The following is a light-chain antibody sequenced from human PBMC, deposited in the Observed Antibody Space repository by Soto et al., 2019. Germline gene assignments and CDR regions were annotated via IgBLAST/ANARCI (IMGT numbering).Light chain of an antibody. CDR2: EVS. J-gene: IGLJ1*01. Sequence: QSVLTQPSSLSVSTGQSITISFTGTSSDVGGYNYVSWYQQHPGKAPKLMIYEVSNRPSGVSNRFSGSKSGNTASLTISGLQAEDEADYYCSSYTSSSTYVFGTGTKVTVL. V-gene: IGLV2-14*01. CDR3: SSYTSSSTYV. CDR1: SSDVGGYNY.